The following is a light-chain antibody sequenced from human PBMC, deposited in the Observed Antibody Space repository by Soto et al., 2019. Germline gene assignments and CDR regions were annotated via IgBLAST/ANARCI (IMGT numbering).Light chain of an antibody. V-gene: IGLV2-14*02. J-gene: IGLJ2*01. CDR3: SSYSRSNTLVI. Sequence: QSALTQPASVSGSPGQSITISCTGTRSDIGSYSSIAWYQQHPGKAPRVMIFDVTKRPSGISNRFSGSKSGSTASLTISGLQSEDEAGYCCSSYSRSNTLVIFGGGTKLTVL. CDR1: RSDIGSYSS. CDR2: DVT.